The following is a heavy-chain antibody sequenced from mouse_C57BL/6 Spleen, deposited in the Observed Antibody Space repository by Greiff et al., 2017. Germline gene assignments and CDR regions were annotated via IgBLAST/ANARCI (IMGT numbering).Heavy chain of an antibody. J-gene: IGHJ3*01. CDR3: TRWTYGYDEAWFAY. CDR1: GYTFTDYE. D-gene: IGHD2-2*01. V-gene: IGHV1-15*01. Sequence: VKLMESGAELVRPGASVTLSCKASGYTFTDYEMHWVKQTPVHGLEWIGAIDPETGGTAYNQKFKGKAILTADKSSSTAYMELRSLTSEDSAVYYCTRWTYGYDEAWFAYWGQGTLVTVSA. CDR2: IDPETGGT.